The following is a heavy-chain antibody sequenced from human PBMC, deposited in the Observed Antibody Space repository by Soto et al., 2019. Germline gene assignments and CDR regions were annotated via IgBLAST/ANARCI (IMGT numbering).Heavy chain of an antibody. J-gene: IGHJ6*02. CDR1: GGSIRSGGYY. CDR2: IYYSGNT. Sequence: SETLSLTCTVSGGSIRSGGYYWSWVRQNPRKGLEWIGNIYYSGNTYYNPSLRSRLTISVDTSKNQFSLNLSSVTAADTAVYYCARDRLMATAGTARHYFGLDVWGQGTTVTVSS. D-gene: IGHD5-18*01. V-gene: IGHV4-31*03. CDR3: ARDRLMATAGTARHYFGLDV.